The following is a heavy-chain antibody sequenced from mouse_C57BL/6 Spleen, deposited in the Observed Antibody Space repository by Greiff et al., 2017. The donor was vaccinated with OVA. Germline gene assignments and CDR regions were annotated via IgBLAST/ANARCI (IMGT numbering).Heavy chain of an antibody. CDR3: ARHQGTAQATGFAY. D-gene: IGHD3-2*02. V-gene: IGHV5-12*01. CDR2: ISNGGGST. Sequence: EVHLVESGGGLVQPGGSLKLSCAASGFTFSDYYMYWVRQTPEKRLEWVAYISNGGGSTYYPDTVKGRFTISRDNAKNTLYLQMSRLKSEDTAMYYCARHQGTAQATGFAYWGQGTLVTVSA. CDR1: GFTFSDYY. J-gene: IGHJ3*01.